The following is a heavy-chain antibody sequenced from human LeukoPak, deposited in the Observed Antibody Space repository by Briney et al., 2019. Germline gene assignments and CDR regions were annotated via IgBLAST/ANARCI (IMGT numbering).Heavy chain of an antibody. D-gene: IGHD3-22*01. CDR1: GGTFSSYA. V-gene: IGHV1-69*04. J-gene: IGHJ2*01. Sequence: SSVKVSCKASGGTFSSYAISWVRQAPGQGLEWMGRIIPIFGIANYARKFQGRVTITADKSTSTAYMELSSLRSEDTAVYYCARDGAITMIVVVNNWYFDLWGRGTLVTVSS. CDR2: IIPIFGIA. CDR3: ARDGAITMIVVVNNWYFDL.